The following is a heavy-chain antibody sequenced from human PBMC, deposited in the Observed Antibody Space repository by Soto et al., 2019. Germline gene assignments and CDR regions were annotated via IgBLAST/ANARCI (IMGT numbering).Heavy chain of an antibody. CDR2: IIPIFGTA. V-gene: IGHV1-69*13. Sequence: ASVKVSCKASGGTFSSYAISWVRQAPGQGLEWMGGIIPIFGTANYAQKFQGRVTITADESTSTAYMELSSLSSEDTAVYYCASVLISSGVVTFRNYYYYGMDVWGQGTTVTVSS. CDR1: GGTFSSYA. D-gene: IGHD3-3*01. J-gene: IGHJ6*02. CDR3: ASVLISSGVVTFRNYYYYGMDV.